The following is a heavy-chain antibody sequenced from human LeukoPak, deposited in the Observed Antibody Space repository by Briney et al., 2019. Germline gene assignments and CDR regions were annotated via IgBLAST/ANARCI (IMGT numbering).Heavy chain of an antibody. D-gene: IGHD1-26*01. Sequence: SETLSLTCAVSGGSISSGGYSWSWIRQPPGKGLGWIGYIYHSGSTYYNPSLKSRVTISVDTSKNQFSLKLSSVTAADTAGYYCASVSGTQLAPPSYDDAFDIWGQGTMVTVSS. CDR1: GGSISSGGYS. CDR2: IYHSGST. V-gene: IGHV4-30-2*01. CDR3: ASVSGTQLAPPSYDDAFDI. J-gene: IGHJ3*02.